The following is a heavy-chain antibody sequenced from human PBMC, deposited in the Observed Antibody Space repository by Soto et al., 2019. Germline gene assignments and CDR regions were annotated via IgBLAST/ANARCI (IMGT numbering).Heavy chain of an antibody. Sequence: QVQLQESGPGLVKPSQTLSLTCTVSGGSISSGDYYWSWIRHHPGKGLEWIGYIYSSGSTYYNPSFRSRVTISADTSKNQFSLRLSSVTAADTAVYYCVRDYDYDTSRNDAFDIWGQGTMVTVSS. V-gene: IGHV4-31*03. CDR3: VRDYDYDTSRNDAFDI. J-gene: IGHJ3*02. CDR1: GGSISSGDYY. D-gene: IGHD3-22*01. CDR2: IYSSGST.